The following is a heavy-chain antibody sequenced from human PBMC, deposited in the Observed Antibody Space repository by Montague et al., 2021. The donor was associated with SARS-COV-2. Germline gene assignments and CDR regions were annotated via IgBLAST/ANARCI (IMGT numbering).Heavy chain of an antibody. D-gene: IGHD5-24*01. V-gene: IGHV4-34*01. J-gene: IGHJ4*02. CDR3: ASVFARWVQLDPYFDS. CDR1: SGSFSSFY. Sequence: SETLSLTCAVFSGSFSSFYWNWIRHPPPKGLQWIGEISHDGSTYYNSSLKSRVTISVDTSKKQFSLMLSSVTAADTAVYYCASVFARWVQLDPYFDSWGQGTLVTVSS. CDR2: ISHDGST.